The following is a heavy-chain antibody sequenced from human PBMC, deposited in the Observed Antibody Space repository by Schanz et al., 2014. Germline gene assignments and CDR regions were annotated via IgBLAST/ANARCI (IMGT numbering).Heavy chain of an antibody. Sequence: QVQLQESGPGLVKPSQTLSLTCTVSGASISSRDFYWSWIRQFPGKGLEWIGYISYSGRTYYSPSLKSRLTMSVDTSKNQFSLRLSSVTAADTAVYYCARSLSGYKYYFDYWGQGALVTVSS. D-gene: IGHD3-22*01. J-gene: IGHJ4*02. CDR2: ISYSGRT. CDR1: GASISSRDFY. V-gene: IGHV4-31*03. CDR3: ARSLSGYKYYFDY.